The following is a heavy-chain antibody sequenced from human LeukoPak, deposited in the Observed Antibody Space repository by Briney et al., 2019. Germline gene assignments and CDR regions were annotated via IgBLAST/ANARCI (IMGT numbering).Heavy chain of an antibody. V-gene: IGHV3-33*06. CDR2: MWFDGSNI. J-gene: IGHJ4*02. CDR1: GFTFSSYG. CDR3: AKSSRGSSGYHSPFDY. D-gene: IGHD5-12*01. Sequence: PGGSLRLSCAASGFTFSSYGMHWVRQAPGKGLEWVAVMWFDGSNIYYADSVKGRFTISRDNSKNTLYLQMDSLRAEDTAVYYCAKSSRGSSGYHSPFDYWGQGTLVTVSS.